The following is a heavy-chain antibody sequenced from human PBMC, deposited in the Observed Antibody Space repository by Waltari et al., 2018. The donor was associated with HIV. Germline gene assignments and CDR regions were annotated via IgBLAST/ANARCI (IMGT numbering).Heavy chain of an antibody. J-gene: IGHJ4*02. Sequence: EVQLVESGGGLVQPGGSLRVSCAASGFTFSNYWMTWVRQAPGKGLEWVANIKQDGSEKYYLDSVKGRFTISRDNPKNSLYLQMNSLRAEDTAIYYCARAYSGTYRIGDYWGQGTLVTVSS. V-gene: IGHV3-7*01. CDR2: IKQDGSEK. CDR3: ARAYSGTYRIGDY. D-gene: IGHD1-26*01. CDR1: GFTFSNYW.